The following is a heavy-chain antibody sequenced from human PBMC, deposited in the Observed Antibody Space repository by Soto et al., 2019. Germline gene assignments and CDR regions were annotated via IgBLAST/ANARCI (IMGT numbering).Heavy chain of an antibody. J-gene: IGHJ4*01. D-gene: IGHD4-17*01. V-gene: IGHV4-4*02. CDR1: GGSRSSSNW. CDR2: ICYSGST. CDR3: VHHGGDPYYLDF. Sequence: QVQLQESGPGLVNPSGTLSITCAVSGGSRSSSNWWSWVRQPPGKALEWLGEICYSGSTKYNPSLDGRVTISADQAKNHVSLRLSSVTAADTAVYYCVHHGGDPYYLDFLGQGILVTVSS.